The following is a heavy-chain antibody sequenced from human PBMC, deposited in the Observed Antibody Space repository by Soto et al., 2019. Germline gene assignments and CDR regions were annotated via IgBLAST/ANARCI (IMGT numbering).Heavy chain of an antibody. J-gene: IGHJ6*02. CDR3: ATVLRFLESLQGSNYYYYGMDV. V-gene: IGHV1-69*13. Sequence: GASVKVSCKASGGTFSSYAISWVRQAPGQGLEWMGGIIPIFGTANYAQKFQGRVTITADESTSTAYMELSSLRSEDTAVYYCATVLRFLESLQGSNYYYYGMDVWGQGTTVTVSS. CDR1: GGTFSSYA. D-gene: IGHD3-3*01. CDR2: IIPIFGTA.